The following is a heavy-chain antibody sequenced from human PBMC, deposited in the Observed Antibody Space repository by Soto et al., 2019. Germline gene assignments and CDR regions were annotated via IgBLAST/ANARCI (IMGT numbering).Heavy chain of an antibody. CDR2: INPHGGST. CDR3: ARSSGGNFGIIIEGSNWFDP. V-gene: IGHV1-46*01. D-gene: IGHD3-3*01. Sequence: APGQGLEWMGVINPHGGSTKYAQKFQGRITMTRDTSRSTVYMELSSLRSDDTAIYYCARSSGGNFGIIIEGSNWFDPWGQGTLVTVSS. J-gene: IGHJ5*02.